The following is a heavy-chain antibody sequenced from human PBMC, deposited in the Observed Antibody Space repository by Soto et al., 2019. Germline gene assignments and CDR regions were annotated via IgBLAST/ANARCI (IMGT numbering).Heavy chain of an antibody. V-gene: IGHV4-31*03. CDR1: GGSISSDSYY. D-gene: IGHD4-17*01. Sequence: QVQLQESGPGLVQPSQTLSLTCTVSGGSISSDSYYWSWIRPHPGKGLEWNGYIYYSGSTYYNPSLMSRVSITVCKYKNHFSLNLTSVTAADTAVYYCAREFEDSGAQFDYCGQGTLVTVSS. CDR3: AREFEDSGAQFDY. CDR2: IYYSGST. J-gene: IGHJ4*02.